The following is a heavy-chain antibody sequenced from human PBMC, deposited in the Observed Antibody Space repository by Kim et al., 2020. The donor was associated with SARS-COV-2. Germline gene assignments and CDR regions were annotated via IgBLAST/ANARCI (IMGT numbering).Heavy chain of an antibody. CDR1: GFTFSSYA. CDR3: ARDPTNCSSTSCYTFDY. V-gene: IGHV3-30-3*01. CDR2: ISYDGSNK. J-gene: IGHJ4*01. D-gene: IGHD2-2*02. Sequence: GGSLRLSCAASGFTFSSYAMHWVRQAPGKGLEWVAVISYDGSNKYYADSVKGRFTISRDNSKNKLYLQMNSLRAEDTAVYYCARDPTNCSSTSCYTFDY.